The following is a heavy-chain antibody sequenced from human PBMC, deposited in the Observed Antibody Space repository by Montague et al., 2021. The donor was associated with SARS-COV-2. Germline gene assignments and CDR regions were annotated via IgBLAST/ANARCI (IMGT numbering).Heavy chain of an antibody. CDR1: GGSISSYY. Sequence: SETLSLTCTVSGGSISSYYCCWIRQPPAKGLEWIGYIYYSGSTNYNPSLKSRVTISVDTSKNQFSLKLSSVTAADTAVYYCSRGSGWMGNAFDIWGQGTMVTVSS. D-gene: IGHD6-19*01. J-gene: IGHJ3*02. V-gene: IGHV4-59*01. CDR3: SRGSGWMGNAFDI. CDR2: IYYSGST.